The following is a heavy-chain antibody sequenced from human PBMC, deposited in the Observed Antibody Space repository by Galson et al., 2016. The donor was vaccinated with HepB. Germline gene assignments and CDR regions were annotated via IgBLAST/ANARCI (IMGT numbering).Heavy chain of an antibody. D-gene: IGHD3-22*01. CDR2: INAGSGST. J-gene: IGHJ4*02. CDR1: GYTFTNYA. CDR3: ARVKDVNVAGGLATSGFIY. V-gene: IGHV1-3*01. Sequence: SVKVSCKASGYTFTNYAMHWVRQAPGHRLEWMGWINAGSGSTSYSQNFQGRVPITSDTSATTAYMELSSLGSEETAVYYCARVKDVNVAGGLATSGFIYWGQGTLVTVSS.